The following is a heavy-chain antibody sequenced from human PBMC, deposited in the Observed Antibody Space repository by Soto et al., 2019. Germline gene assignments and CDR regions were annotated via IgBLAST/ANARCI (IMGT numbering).Heavy chain of an antibody. Sequence: GGSLRLSCAASGFTFSSYGMHWVRQAPGKGLEWVAVISYDGSNKYYADSVKGRFTISRDNSKNTLYLQMNSLRAEDKAVYYCAKGLKLPDDFWSGHYGMDVWGQGTTVTVSS. D-gene: IGHD3-3*01. V-gene: IGHV3-30*18. J-gene: IGHJ6*02. CDR1: GFTFSSYG. CDR3: AKGLKLPDDFWSGHYGMDV. CDR2: ISYDGSNK.